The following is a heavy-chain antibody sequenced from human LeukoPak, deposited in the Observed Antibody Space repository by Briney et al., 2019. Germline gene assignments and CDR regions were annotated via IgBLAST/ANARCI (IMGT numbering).Heavy chain of an antibody. V-gene: IGHV3-33*01. J-gene: IGHJ4*02. Sequence: GGSLRLSCAASGFTFSTYGMHWVRQAPGKGLEWVALIWYDGSNDYYADSVKGRFTISRDDSKNTLYLQMNSLRAEDTAVYYCARFPTYGYTTTWYLDYWGQGTLVTVSS. CDR3: ARFPTYGYTTTWYLDY. D-gene: IGHD6-13*01. CDR2: IWYDGSND. CDR1: GFTFSTYG.